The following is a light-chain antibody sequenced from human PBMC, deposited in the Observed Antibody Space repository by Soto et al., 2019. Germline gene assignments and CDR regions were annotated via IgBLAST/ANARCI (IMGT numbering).Light chain of an antibody. V-gene: IGLV2-23*02. J-gene: IGLJ1*01. CDR3: CSSGGSPTYV. Sequence: QSVLTQPASVSGSPGQSITISCTGTSNDVGGYNYVSWHQHHPGKAPKLMIFEVNKRPSGVSNRFSGSKSGNTASLTISGLKVEDEADYYCCSSGGSPTYVFGNGTKVTVL. CDR2: EVN. CDR1: SNDVGGYNY.